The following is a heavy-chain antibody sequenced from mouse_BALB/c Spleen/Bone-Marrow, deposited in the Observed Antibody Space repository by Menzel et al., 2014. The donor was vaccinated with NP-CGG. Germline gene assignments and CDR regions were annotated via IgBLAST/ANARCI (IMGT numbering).Heavy chain of an antibody. J-gene: IGHJ3*01. CDR3: TRQGFAC. Sequence: QVQLQQSGPELMKPGASEKKTSKATGYTFSSHWIEWVKQRPGHGLEWIGEILPGIGNTHYNEKFKGKATFTADTSSNTEYIQLSSLTSADSAVYYCTRQGFACWGQGTLVAVSA. CDR2: ILPGIGNT. V-gene: IGHV1-9*01. CDR1: GYTFSSHW.